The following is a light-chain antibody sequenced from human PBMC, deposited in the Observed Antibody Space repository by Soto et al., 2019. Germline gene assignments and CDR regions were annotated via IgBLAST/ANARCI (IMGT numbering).Light chain of an antibody. CDR2: DAS. J-gene: IGKJ1*01. Sequence: DIQMTQSPSSLSASVGDRVTITCRASQSISRWLAWYQQKPGKAPKLLIYDASSLETGVPSRFSGSGSGTAFTPTVACMQHDDFATYFSKMYTTYTWTFGQGTEVEIK. CDR3: KMYTTYTWT. V-gene: IGKV1-5*01. CDR1: QSISRW.